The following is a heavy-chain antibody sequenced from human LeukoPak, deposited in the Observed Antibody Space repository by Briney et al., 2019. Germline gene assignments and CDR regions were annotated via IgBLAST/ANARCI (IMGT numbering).Heavy chain of an antibody. CDR2: IYYSGST. J-gene: IGHJ6*03. CDR1: GGSISSYY. Sequence: SETLSLTCTVSGGSISSYYWSWIRQPPGKGLEWFGYIYYSGSTNYNPSLKSRVTISVDTSKNQFSLKLSSVTAADTAVYYCARARGGVSASIAARPGYYMDVWGKGTTVTVSS. CDR3: ARARGGVSASIAARPGYYMDV. V-gene: IGHV4-59*01. D-gene: IGHD6-6*01.